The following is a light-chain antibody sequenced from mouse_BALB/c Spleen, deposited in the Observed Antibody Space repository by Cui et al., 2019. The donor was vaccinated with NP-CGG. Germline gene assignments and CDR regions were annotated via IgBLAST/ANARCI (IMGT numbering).Light chain of an antibody. Sequence: QAVVTHESALTTSPGETVTLTCRSSTGAVTTSNYANWVQEKPDHLFTGLIGGTNNRAPGVPARFSGSLIGDKVALIITGAQIEDEAIYFCALWYSNHWVFGGGTKLTVL. CDR3: ALWYSNHWV. CDR2: GTN. J-gene: IGLJ1*01. CDR1: TGAVTTSNY. V-gene: IGLV1*01.